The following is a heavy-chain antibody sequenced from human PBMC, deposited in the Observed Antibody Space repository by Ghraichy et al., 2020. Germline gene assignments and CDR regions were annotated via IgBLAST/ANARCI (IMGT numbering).Heavy chain of an antibody. CDR2: IYWNDDK. D-gene: IGHD6-13*01. CDR3: AHTVAAAGTGDSSGYAY. J-gene: IGHJ4*02. V-gene: IGHV2-5*01. CDR1: GFSLSTSGVG. Sequence: SGPTLVKPTQTLTLTCTFSGFSLSTSGVGVGWIRQPPGKALEWLALIYWNDDKRYSPSLKSRLTITKDTSKNQVVLTMTNMDPVDTATYYCAHTVAAAGTGDSSGYAYWGQGTLVTVSS.